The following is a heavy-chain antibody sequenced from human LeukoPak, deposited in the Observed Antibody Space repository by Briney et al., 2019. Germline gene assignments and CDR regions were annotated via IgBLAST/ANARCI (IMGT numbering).Heavy chain of an antibody. CDR2: IIPIFGTA. D-gene: IGHD2-2*01. J-gene: IGHJ4*02. CDR1: GGTFSSYA. Sequence: SVKVSCKASGGTFSSYAISWVRQAPGQGLEWMGGIIPIFGTANYAQKFQGRVTITADESTSTAYMELSSLRSEDTAVYYCARGGTEWDIVVVPAAISSDYFDYWGQGTLVTVSS. CDR3: ARGGTEWDIVVVPAAISSDYFDY. V-gene: IGHV1-69*13.